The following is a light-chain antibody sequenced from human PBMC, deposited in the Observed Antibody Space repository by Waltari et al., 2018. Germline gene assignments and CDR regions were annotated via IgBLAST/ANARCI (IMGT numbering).Light chain of an antibody. CDR1: QNIRSN. J-gene: IGKJ1*01. CDR2: GAS. V-gene: IGKV3-15*01. Sequence: EIVMTQSPATLSVFPGERATLSRRASQNIRSNLAWYQHKSGQAPRLLIYGASTRATGIPVRFSGSGSGTEFTLTISSLQSEDFAVYFCQQYDNWLGTFGQGTKVEIK. CDR3: QQYDNWLGT.